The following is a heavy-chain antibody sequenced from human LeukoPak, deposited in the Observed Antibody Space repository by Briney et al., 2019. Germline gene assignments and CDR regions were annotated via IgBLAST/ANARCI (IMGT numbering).Heavy chain of an antibody. J-gene: IGHJ6*03. D-gene: IGHD6-13*01. Sequence: GGSLRLSCAASGFTFSIYWMTWVRQAPGKGLEWVASINQDGSEKYYVDSVKGRFTISRDNAKNSLYLQMNSLRAEDTALYYCARESSSWWRYYYHYYYMDVWGKGTTVTVSS. V-gene: IGHV3-7*03. CDR2: INQDGSEK. CDR1: GFTFSIYW. CDR3: ARESSSWWRYYYHYYYMDV.